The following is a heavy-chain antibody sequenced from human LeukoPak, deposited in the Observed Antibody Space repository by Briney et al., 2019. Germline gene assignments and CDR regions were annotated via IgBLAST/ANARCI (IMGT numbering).Heavy chain of an antibody. J-gene: IGHJ4*02. CDR2: FDPEDGET. CDR3: ATGVLLWFGGTPGNDY. V-gene: IGHV1-24*01. Sequence: GASVKVSSKVSGYTLTELSMHWVRQAPGKGLEWMGGFDPEDGETIYAQKFQGRVTMTEDTSTDTAYMELSSLRSEDTAVYYCATGVLLWFGGTPGNDYWGQGTLVTVSS. D-gene: IGHD3-10*01. CDR1: GYTLTELS.